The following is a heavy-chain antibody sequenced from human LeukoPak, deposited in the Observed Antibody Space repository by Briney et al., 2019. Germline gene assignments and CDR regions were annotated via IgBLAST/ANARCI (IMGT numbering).Heavy chain of an antibody. V-gene: IGHV4-39*01. D-gene: IGHD6-19*01. Sequence: SETLSLTCTVSGGSISSSSYYWGWIRQPPGKGLEWIGSIYYSGSTYYNPSLKSRVTISVDTSKNQFSLKLSSVTAADTAVYYCARGRYSSGWWGDYGMDVWGQGTTVTVSS. CDR1: GGSISSSSYY. CDR3: ARGRYSSGWWGDYGMDV. J-gene: IGHJ6*02. CDR2: IYYSGST.